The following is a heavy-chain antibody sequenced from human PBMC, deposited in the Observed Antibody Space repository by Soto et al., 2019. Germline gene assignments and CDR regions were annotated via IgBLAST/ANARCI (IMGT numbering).Heavy chain of an antibody. J-gene: IGHJ4*02. Sequence: ASVKVSCKVSGYTLTELSMHWVRQAPGKGLEWMGGFDPEDGETIYAQKFQGRVTMTEDTSTDTASLKLSSVTAADTAVYHCARYSALSGTYYFDYWGQGTLVTVSS. CDR2: FDPEDGET. CDR3: ARYSALSGTYYFDY. D-gene: IGHD1-7*01. V-gene: IGHV1-24*01. CDR1: GYTLTELS.